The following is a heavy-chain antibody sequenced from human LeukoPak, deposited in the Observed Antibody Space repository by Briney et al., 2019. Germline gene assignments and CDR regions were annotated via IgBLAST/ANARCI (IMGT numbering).Heavy chain of an antibody. V-gene: IGHV3-30*02. CDR2: IRYDGNIK. Sequence: PGGSLRLSCGVSGFTFSSYGMLWVRQSPGKGLEWVAFIRYDGNIKFYADSMKGRFTISRDNSKNTLYLHIDSLRPEDTALYYCVKDNPLDYWGQGTLVIVSS. J-gene: IGHJ4*02. CDR3: VKDNPLDY. CDR1: GFTFSSYG. D-gene: IGHD1-14*01.